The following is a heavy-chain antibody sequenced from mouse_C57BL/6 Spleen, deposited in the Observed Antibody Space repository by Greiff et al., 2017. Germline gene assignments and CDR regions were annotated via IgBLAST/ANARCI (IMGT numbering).Heavy chain of an antibody. D-gene: IGHD3-1*01. CDR2: ISDGGSYT. V-gene: IGHV5-4*03. Sequence: EVKLVESGGGLVKPGGSLKLSCAASGFTFSSYAMSWVRQTPEKRLEWVATISDGGSYTYYPDNVKGRFTISRDNAKNNLYLQMSHMKYEDTAMYYGARDWAYHGGFFDYWGQGTTLTVSS. CDR3: ARDWAYHGGFFDY. J-gene: IGHJ2*01. CDR1: GFTFSSYA.